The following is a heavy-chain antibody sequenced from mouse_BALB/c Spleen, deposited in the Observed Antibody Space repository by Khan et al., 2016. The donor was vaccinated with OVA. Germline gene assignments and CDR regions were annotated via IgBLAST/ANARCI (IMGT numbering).Heavy chain of an antibody. Sequence: QVQLQQPGAELVRPGASVKLSCKASGYTFTNYFINWVKQRPGQGLEWIGNIYPSDGYTTYNQKFKDTATLTVDKSSSTAYMHLSRPTSDASAVYYCTRHGSSCDAMDDWGQGTSVTVSS. D-gene: IGHD1-1*01. CDR2: IYPSDGYT. CDR3: TRHGSSCDAMDD. V-gene: IGHV1-69*02. J-gene: IGHJ4*01. CDR1: GYTFTNYF.